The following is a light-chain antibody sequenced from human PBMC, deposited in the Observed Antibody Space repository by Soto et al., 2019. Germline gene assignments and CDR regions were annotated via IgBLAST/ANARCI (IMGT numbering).Light chain of an antibody. Sequence: DIQVTQSPSSLSASVGDRVTITCRASRSIRTYLNWYQQRPGKPPNLLIQTASTLQGGVPSRFSGSGSGTDFTLTISSLQPEDFATYYCQQTYSTLNSVGQGTKLEIK. V-gene: IGKV1-39*01. CDR2: TAS. J-gene: IGKJ2*03. CDR3: QQTYSTLNS. CDR1: RSIRTY.